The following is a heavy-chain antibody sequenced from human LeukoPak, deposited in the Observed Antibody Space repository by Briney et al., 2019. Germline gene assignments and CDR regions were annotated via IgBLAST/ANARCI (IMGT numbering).Heavy chain of an antibody. CDR2: ISSSSSYI. J-gene: IGHJ4*02. V-gene: IGHV3-11*06. CDR3: ARGTGSSSWEYFDY. CDR1: GFIFSDYY. Sequence: PGGSLRLSCPASGFIFSDYYMSWIRQAPGKGLEWVSYISSSSSYINYADSVKGRFTISRDNAKNSLYLQMNSLTAEDTAVYYCARGTGSSSWEYFDYWGQGTLVTVSS. D-gene: IGHD6-13*01.